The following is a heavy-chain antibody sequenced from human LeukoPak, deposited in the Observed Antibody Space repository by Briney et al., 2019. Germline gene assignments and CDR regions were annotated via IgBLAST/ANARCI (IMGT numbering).Heavy chain of an antibody. CDR3: APNIVGVGY. CDR1: GYTFTGYY. Sequence: ASVKVSCKASGYTFTGYYMHWERQAPGQGLEWMGWINPNSGGTNYAQKFQGRVNMTRDTSISTAYMELSRLRSDDTAVYYCAPNIVGVGYWGQGTLVTVSS. V-gene: IGHV1-2*02. J-gene: IGHJ4*02. D-gene: IGHD1-26*01. CDR2: INPNSGGT.